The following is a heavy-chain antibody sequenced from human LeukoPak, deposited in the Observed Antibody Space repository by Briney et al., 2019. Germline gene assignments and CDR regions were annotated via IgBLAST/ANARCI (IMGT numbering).Heavy chain of an antibody. Sequence: GGSLRLSCAASGFTFSNYWMSWVRQAPGKGLEWVAKIKQDGSEKNYVDSVKGRFTISRDNAENSLFLQMNSLRPEDTAVYFCARDRLEGGETFDSWGQGTLVTVSS. D-gene: IGHD1-1*01. J-gene: IGHJ4*02. V-gene: IGHV3-7*01. CDR1: GFTFSNYW. CDR2: IKQDGSEK. CDR3: ARDRLEGGETFDS.